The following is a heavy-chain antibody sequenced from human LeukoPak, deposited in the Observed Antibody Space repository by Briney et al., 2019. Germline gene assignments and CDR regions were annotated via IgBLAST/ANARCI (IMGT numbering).Heavy chain of an antibody. CDR1: GGTFSSYA. CDR3: ARGDGYYYDSSGYNDY. V-gene: IGHV1-69*05. J-gene: IGHJ4*02. D-gene: IGHD3-22*01. Sequence: SVKVSCKASGGTFSSYAISWVRQAPGQGLEWMGRIIPIFGTANYAQKFQGRVAITTDESTSTAYMELSSLRSEDTAVYYCARGDGYYYDSSGYNDYWGQGTLVTASS. CDR2: IIPIFGTA.